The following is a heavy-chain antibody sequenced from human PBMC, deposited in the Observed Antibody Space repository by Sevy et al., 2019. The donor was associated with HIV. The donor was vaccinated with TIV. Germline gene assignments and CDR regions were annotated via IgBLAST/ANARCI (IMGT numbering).Heavy chain of an antibody. CDR2: ISGSGGSGYKA. Sequence: GGSLRLSCAASGFTFTNYAMNWVRQAPGKGLEWVSGISGSGGSGYKAHYADFVKGRLTSARDDSKNLLYLQMNSLRAEDTALYYCARKYDSSGYFDCWGQGTLVTVSS. CDR1: GFTFTNYA. V-gene: IGHV3-23*01. D-gene: IGHD3-22*01. CDR3: ARKYDSSGYFDC. J-gene: IGHJ4*02.